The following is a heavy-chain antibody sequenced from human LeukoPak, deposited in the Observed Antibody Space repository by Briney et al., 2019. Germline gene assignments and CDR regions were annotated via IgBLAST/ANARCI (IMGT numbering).Heavy chain of an antibody. V-gene: IGHV1-8*03. CDR1: GYTFTSYD. J-gene: IGHJ4*02. CDR3: ALAGLYGSGSSFFY. CDR2: MNPNSGNT. D-gene: IGHD3-10*01. Sequence: GASVKVSCKASGYTFTSYDINWVRQATGQGLEWMGWMNPNSGNTGYAQKFQGRVTITRNTSISTAYMELSSLRSEDTAVYYCALAGLYGSGSSFFYWGQGTLVTVSS.